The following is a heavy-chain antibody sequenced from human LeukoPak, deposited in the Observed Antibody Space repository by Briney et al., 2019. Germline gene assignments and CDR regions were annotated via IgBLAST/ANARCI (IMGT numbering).Heavy chain of an antibody. V-gene: IGHV1-2*02. J-gene: IGHJ5*02. CDR3: ARRGHYSSSWYGGGNWFDP. Sequence: ASVKVSCKASGYTFSNYGISWVRQAPGQGLEWMGWINPNSGGTNYAQKFQGRVTMTRDTSISTAYMELSRLRSDDTAVYYCARRGHYSSSWYGGGNWFDPWGQGTLVTVSS. D-gene: IGHD6-13*01. CDR2: INPNSGGT. CDR1: GYTFSNYG.